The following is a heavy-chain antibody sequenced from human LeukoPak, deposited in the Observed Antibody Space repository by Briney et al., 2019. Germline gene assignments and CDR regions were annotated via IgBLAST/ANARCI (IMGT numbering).Heavy chain of an antibody. D-gene: IGHD6-19*01. J-gene: IGHJ4*02. CDR2: ISYDGSTR. CDR1: GFTFSGYA. V-gene: IGHV3-30*04. Sequence: PGRSLRLSCAASGFTFSGYAMHWVRQAPGKGLEWVALISYDGSTRDYVDSEKGRFTTSRDNSINTLYLQMDSLRPEDTAVYYCARAPYSSGWYYFDYWGQGTLVTVSS. CDR3: ARAPYSSGWYYFDY.